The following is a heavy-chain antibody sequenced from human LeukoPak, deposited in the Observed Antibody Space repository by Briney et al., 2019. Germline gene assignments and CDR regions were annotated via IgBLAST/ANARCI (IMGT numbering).Heavy chain of an antibody. D-gene: IGHD6-19*01. V-gene: IGHV4-34*01. CDR3: ARDSIAVAGKDY. Sequence: SETLSLTCAVYGGSFSGYYWSWIRQPPGKGLEWIGEINHSGSTNYNPSLKSRVTISVDTSKNQFSLKLSSVTAADTAVYYCARDSIAVAGKDYWGQGTLVTVSS. CDR1: GGSFSGYY. J-gene: IGHJ4*02. CDR2: INHSGST.